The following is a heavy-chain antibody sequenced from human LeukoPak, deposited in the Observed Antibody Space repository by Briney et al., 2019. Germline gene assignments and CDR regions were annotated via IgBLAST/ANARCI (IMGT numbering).Heavy chain of an antibody. D-gene: IGHD6-25*01. CDR2: INNSGTT. J-gene: IGHJ6*03. V-gene: IGHV4-34*01. CDR3: ASSRGYTSGLWYYYMEV. CDR1: GGSFTSYY. Sequence: SESLSLTCAVYGGSFTSYYWSWIRQPPGKGLEWIAEINNSGTTNYKPSLKGRVTISVDTYKNQVSLKLSSVTAADTAVYYCASSRGYTSGLWYYYMEVWGKETTVTVSS.